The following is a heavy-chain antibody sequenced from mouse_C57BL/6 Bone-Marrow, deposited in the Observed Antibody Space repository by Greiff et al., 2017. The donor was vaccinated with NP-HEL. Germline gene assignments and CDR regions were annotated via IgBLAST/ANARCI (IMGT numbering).Heavy chain of an antibody. CDR1: GFTFTDYY. CDR2: IRNKANGYTT. D-gene: IGHD3-1*01. J-gene: IGHJ3*01. CDR3: ASSSGFAY. Sequence: EVHLVESGGGLVQPGSSLSLSCAASGFTFTDYYMSWVRQPPGKALEWLGFIRNKANGYTTEYSASVKGRFTISRDNSQSILYLQMNALGAEDSATYYCASSSGFAYWGQGTLVTVAA. V-gene: IGHV7-3*01.